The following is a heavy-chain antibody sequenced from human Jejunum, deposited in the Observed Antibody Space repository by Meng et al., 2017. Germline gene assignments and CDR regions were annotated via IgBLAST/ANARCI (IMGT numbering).Heavy chain of an antibody. Sequence: QLQLQESGAGLVKASETLSLTCTVSGGSISGSYDYWGWIRQPPGKGLDWTGPISYSGSTYYNPSLTSRVTISMDTSKNQFSLKLSSVTAADTAVYYCARHFSGSGTWFFDSWGQGALVTVSS. D-gene: IGHD3-10*01. V-gene: IGHV4-39*01. CDR1: GGSISGSYDY. CDR3: ARHFSGSGTWFFDS. CDR2: ISYSGST. J-gene: IGHJ4*02.